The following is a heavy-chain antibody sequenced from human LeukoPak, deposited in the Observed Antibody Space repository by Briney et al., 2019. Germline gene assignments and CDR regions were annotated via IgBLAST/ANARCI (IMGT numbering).Heavy chain of an antibody. CDR1: GGSISSYY. J-gene: IGHJ6*03. CDR2: IYDSGST. V-gene: IGHV4-59*01. Sequence: SETLSLTCTVSGGSISSYYWSWIRQPPGKGLEWIGHIYDSGSTNYNPSLKSRVTISIDTSNNQFSLKLSSVTAADTAVYYCARVSDSSGYYYEAFYYYMDVWGKGTTVTVSS. D-gene: IGHD3-22*01. CDR3: ARVSDSSGYYYEAFYYYMDV.